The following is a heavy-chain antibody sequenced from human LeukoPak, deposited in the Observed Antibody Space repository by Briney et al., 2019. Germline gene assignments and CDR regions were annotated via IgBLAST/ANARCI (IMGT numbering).Heavy chain of an antibody. CDR3: ARGGENVLRFLEWLPPIEYYYYYYMDV. V-gene: IGHV1-8*03. CDR2: MNPNSGNT. J-gene: IGHJ6*03. D-gene: IGHD3-3*01. Sequence: ASVKVSCKASGYTFTSYDINWVRQATGQGLEWMGWMNPNSGNTGYAQKFQGRVAITRNTSISTAYMELSSLRSEDTAVYYCARGGENVLRFLEWLPPIEYYYYYYMDVWGKGTTVTVSS. CDR1: GYTFTSYD.